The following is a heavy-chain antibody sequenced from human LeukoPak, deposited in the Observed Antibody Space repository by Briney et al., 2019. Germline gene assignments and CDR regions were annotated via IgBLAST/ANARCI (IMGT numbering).Heavy chain of an antibody. V-gene: IGHV3-7*01. CDR3: ARAIIVVATYYFDY. J-gene: IGHJ4*02. D-gene: IGHD3-22*01. CDR1: GFTFSSYW. Sequence: PGGSLRLSCAASGFTFSSYWMSWLRQAPGKGLEWVANIKEDGSETYYVDSVRGRFTISRDNANNSLYLQMNSLRAEDTAVYYCARAIIVVATYYFDYWGQGTLVTVSS. CDR2: IKEDGSET.